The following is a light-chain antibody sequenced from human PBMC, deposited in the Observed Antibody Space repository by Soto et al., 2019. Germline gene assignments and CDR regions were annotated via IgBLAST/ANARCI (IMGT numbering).Light chain of an antibody. CDR3: QQYGSSPST. J-gene: IGKJ1*01. V-gene: IGKV3-20*01. CDR2: GAS. CDR1: QSVRSN. Sequence: EIVLTQSPATLSVSPGXRATLSGRASQSVRSNLAWYQQKPGQAPRLLIYGASTRATGIPDRFSGSGSGTDFTLTISGLEPEDFAVYYCQQYGSSPSTFGQGTKVDIK.